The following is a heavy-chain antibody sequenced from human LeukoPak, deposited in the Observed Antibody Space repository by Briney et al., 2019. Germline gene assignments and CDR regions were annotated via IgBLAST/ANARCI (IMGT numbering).Heavy chain of an antibody. CDR3: ARERYFDY. CDR1: GFCFNTCA. CDR2: ISGGGRST. Sequence: GGSLRLSCAASGFCFNTCAMSWVRQAPGKGLEWVSTISGGGRSTDYADSVKGQFTISRDNSKNTLYLQMNSLRAEDTAVYYCARERYFDYWGQGTLVTVSS. V-gene: IGHV3-23*01. J-gene: IGHJ4*02.